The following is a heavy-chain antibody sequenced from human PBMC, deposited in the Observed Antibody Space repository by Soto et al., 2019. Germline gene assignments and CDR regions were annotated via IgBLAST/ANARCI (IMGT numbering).Heavy chain of an antibody. D-gene: IGHD3-9*01. CDR2: ISGSGGST. V-gene: IGHV3-23*01. Sequence: GGSLRLSCAASGFTFSSHAMSWVRQAPGKGLEWVSAISGSGGSTYYADSVKGRFTISRDNSKNTLYLQMNSLRAEDTAVYYCAKAVSGYDILTGYVYWGQGTLVTVSS. CDR1: GFTFSSHA. CDR3: AKAVSGYDILTGYVY. J-gene: IGHJ4*02.